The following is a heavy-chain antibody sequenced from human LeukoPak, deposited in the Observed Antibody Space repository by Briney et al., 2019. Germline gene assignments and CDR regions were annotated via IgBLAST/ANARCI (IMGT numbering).Heavy chain of an antibody. V-gene: IGHV4-39*01. J-gene: IGHJ4*02. CDR2: IYYSGST. D-gene: IGHD4-17*01. CDR1: GGSISGSSYY. CDR3: ARSGLYGDYGFRAGFDY. Sequence: SETLSLTCTVSGGSISGSSYYWGWIRQPPGKGLEWIGSIYYSGSTYYNPSLKSRVAISVDTSKNQFSLKLNPVTATDTAVYYCARSGLYGDYGFRAGFDYWGQGTLVTVSS.